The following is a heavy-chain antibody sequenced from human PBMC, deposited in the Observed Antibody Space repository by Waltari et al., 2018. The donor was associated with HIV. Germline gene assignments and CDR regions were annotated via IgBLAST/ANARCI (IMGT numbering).Heavy chain of an antibody. V-gene: IGHV3-48*02. D-gene: IGHD4-17*01. J-gene: IGHJ3*02. CDR2: ISSSSSTI. CDR3: ARASSMFSVVFTVTTADAFDI. CDR1: S. Sequence: SMNWVRQAPGKGLEWVSYISSSSSTIYYADSVKGRFTISRDNAKNSLYLQMNSLRDEDTAVYYCARASSMFSVVFTVTTADAFDIWGQGTMVTVSS.